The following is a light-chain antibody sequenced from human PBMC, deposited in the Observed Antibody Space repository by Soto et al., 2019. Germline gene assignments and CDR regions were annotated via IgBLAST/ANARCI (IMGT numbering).Light chain of an antibody. CDR2: DTS. V-gene: IGKV3-11*01. CDR1: QSVSDY. CDR3: QQSGTSQLI. J-gene: IGKJ5*01. Sequence: ILLTQTPAIVSLSPGESASLARRASQSVSDYLAWYQQKPGQAPRLLIYDTSSRATGIPDRLSGSASGTDFTLTISRLEPEDFAVFFCQQSGTSQLIFGQGTRLEI.